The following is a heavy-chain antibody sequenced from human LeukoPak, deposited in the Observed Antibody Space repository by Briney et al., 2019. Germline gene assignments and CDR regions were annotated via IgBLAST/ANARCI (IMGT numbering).Heavy chain of an antibody. V-gene: IGHV4-39*07. J-gene: IGHJ3*02. CDR3: ARVRYSSNGRAFDI. D-gene: IGHD6-13*01. CDR2: IYYSGST. CDR1: GGSISSSSYY. Sequence: SETLSLTCTVSGGSISSSSYYWGWIRQPPGKGLEWIGSIYYSGSTYYNPSLKSRVTISVDTSKNQFSLKLSSVTAADTAVYYCARVRYSSNGRAFDIWGQGTMVTVSS.